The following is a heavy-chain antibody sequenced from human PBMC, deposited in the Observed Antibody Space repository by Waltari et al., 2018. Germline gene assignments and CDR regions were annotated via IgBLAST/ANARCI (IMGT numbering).Heavy chain of an antibody. V-gene: IGHV3-53*01. CDR3: ARGNTASLDY. CDR2: IYSAVTT. Sequence: HLVESGGGLIQPGCSLRPSCAAPGSTVTTYSMCWVRQAPGRGLECVTVIYSAVTTYYADSVKGRFTISRDTFRNTLYLQMDNLRPDDTAVYYCARGNTASLDYWGQGTLVTVSS. J-gene: IGHJ4*02. D-gene: IGHD2-21*02. CDR1: GSTVTTYS.